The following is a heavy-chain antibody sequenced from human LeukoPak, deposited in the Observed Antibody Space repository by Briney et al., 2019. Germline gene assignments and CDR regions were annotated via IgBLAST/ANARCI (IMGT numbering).Heavy chain of an antibody. D-gene: IGHD2-2*01. CDR3: ARASPLALGYCSSTSCYGFDY. CDR1: GFTFSSYS. V-gene: IGHV3-21*01. CDR2: ISSSSSYI. J-gene: IGHJ4*02. Sequence: KAGGSLRLSCAASGFTFSSYSMNWVRQAPGKGLERVSSISSSSSYIYYADSVKGRFTISRDNAKNSLYLQMNSLRAEDTAVYYCARASPLALGYCSSTSCYGFDYWGQGTLVTVSS.